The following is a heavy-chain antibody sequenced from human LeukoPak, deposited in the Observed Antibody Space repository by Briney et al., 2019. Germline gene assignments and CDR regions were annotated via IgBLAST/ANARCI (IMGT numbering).Heavy chain of an antibody. D-gene: IGHD5-18*01. CDR2: ISYDGSNK. CDR3: AKEPRGYSYGGGY. Sequence: GGSLRLSCAASGFTFSSYGMHWVRQAPGKGLEWVAVISYDGSNKYYADSVKGRFTISRDNSKNTLYLQMNSLRAEDTAVYYCAKEPRGYSYGGGYWGQGTLVTVSS. CDR1: GFTFSSYG. V-gene: IGHV3-30*18. J-gene: IGHJ4*02.